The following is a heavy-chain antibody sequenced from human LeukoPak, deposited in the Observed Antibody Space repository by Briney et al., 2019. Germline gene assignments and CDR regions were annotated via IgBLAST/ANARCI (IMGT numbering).Heavy chain of an antibody. J-gene: IGHJ5*02. D-gene: IGHD2-2*01. CDR1: GYTFTGYY. Sequence: ASVKVSCKASGYTFTGYYVHWVRQAPGQGLEWMGWINPNSGGTNYAQKFQGRVTMTRDTSISTAYMELSRLRSDDTAVYYCARGPPRDCSSTSCLKNWFDPWGQGTLVTVSS. CDR2: INPNSGGT. CDR3: ARGPPRDCSSTSCLKNWFDP. V-gene: IGHV1-2*02.